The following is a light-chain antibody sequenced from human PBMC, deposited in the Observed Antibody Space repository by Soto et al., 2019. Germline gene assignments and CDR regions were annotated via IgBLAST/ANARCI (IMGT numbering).Light chain of an antibody. CDR3: QKYNSAPIT. V-gene: IGKV1-27*01. CDR2: ATS. CDR1: QGIAPY. J-gene: IGKJ4*01. Sequence: DVQMTQAPSSLSAFVGDRVTITCRASQGIAPYLAWFQQKPGKVPKLLIYATSTLQSGVPSRFSGSGSGTDFTLTINSLQPEDVGTYYCQKYNSAPITFGGETKLEIK.